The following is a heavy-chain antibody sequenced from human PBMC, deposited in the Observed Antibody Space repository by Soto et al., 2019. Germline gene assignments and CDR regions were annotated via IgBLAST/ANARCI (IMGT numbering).Heavy chain of an antibody. V-gene: IGHV3-23*01. J-gene: IGHJ3*02. D-gene: IGHD4-17*01. CDR1: GFTFSNYG. Sequence: GGSLRLSCAASGFTFSNYGMTWVRQAPGKGLEWVSALTSGGSTYYADSVKGRFTISRDNSMSALYLQMNSLRIEDTAVYYCAHPRGYGVFDAYDIWGQGTMVTVS. CDR2: LTSGGST. CDR3: AHPRGYGVFDAYDI.